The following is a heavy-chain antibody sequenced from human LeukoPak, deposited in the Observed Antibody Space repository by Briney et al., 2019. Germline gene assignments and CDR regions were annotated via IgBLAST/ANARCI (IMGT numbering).Heavy chain of an antibody. Sequence: ASVKVSCKASGYTFTGYYMHWVRQAPGQGLEWMGWINPNSGGTNYAQKFQGRVTMTRDTSISTAYMELSRLRSDDTAVYYCARVSVQYYYGSGSYYNFYFDYWGQGTLVTVSS. D-gene: IGHD3-10*01. J-gene: IGHJ4*02. CDR1: GYTFTGYY. CDR2: INPNSGGT. CDR3: ARVSVQYYYGSGSYYNFYFDY. V-gene: IGHV1-2*02.